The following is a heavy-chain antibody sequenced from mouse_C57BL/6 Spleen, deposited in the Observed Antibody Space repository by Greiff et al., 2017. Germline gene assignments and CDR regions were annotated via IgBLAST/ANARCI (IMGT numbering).Heavy chain of an antibody. V-gene: IGHV1-82*01. Sequence: QVQLQQSGPELVKPGASVKISCKASGYAFSSSWMNWVKQRPGKGLEWIGRIYPGDGDTNYNGKFKGKATLTADKSSSTAYMQLSSLTSEDAAVYFCARSRAIGCWGQGPSVTVSS. CDR3: ARSRAIGC. CDR1: GYAFSSSW. J-gene: IGHJ4*01. CDR2: IYPGDGDT.